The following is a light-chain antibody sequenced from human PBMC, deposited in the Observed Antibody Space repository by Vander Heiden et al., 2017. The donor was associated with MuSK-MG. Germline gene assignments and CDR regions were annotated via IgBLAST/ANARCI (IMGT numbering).Light chain of an antibody. CDR3: QVWDSSNEHV. CDR2: EDS. CDR1: NIESKS. J-gene: IGLJ2*01. V-gene: IGLV3-21*02. Sequence: SYVLTQPPSVSVAPGQTARISCGGNNIESKSVNWYQKKSGQAPVLVVHEDSDRPSGIPDRVSGSSSGNTATLTISRAEAGDEADYYCQVWDSSNEHVFGGGTKLTGL.